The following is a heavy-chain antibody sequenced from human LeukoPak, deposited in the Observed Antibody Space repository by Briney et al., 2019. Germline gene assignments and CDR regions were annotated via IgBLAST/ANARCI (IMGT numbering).Heavy chain of an antibody. CDR3: ARGPPYYYDSSGYYPWYFDL. V-gene: IGHV3-7*01. Sequence: SGGSLRLSCAASGFTFSSYWMSWVRQAPGKGLEWVANIKQDGSEKYYVDSVKGRFTISRDNAKNSLYLQMNSLRAEDTAVYYCARGPPYYYDSSGYYPWYFDLWGRGTLVTVSS. CDR2: IKQDGSEK. CDR1: GFTFSSYW. D-gene: IGHD3-22*01. J-gene: IGHJ2*01.